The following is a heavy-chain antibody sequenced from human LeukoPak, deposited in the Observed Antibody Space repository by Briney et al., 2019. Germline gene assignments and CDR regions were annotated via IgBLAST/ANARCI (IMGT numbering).Heavy chain of an antibody. J-gene: IGHJ5*02. D-gene: IGHD2-2*01. Sequence: SETLSLTCTVSGGSISSSSYYWGWIRQPPGRGLEWIGSIYYSGSTYYTPSLKSRVTISVDTSKNQFSLKLSSVTAADTAVYYCASNIVVVPAAMGTYNWFDPWGQGTLVTVSS. CDR2: IYYSGST. CDR3: ASNIVVVPAAMGTYNWFDP. V-gene: IGHV4-39*01. CDR1: GGSISSSSYY.